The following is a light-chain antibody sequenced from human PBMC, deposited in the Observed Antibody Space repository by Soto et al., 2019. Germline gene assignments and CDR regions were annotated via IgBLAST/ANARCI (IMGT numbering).Light chain of an antibody. V-gene: IGKV3-20*01. CDR1: QSVSSYY. J-gene: IGKJ1*01. CDR3: LQDHNAPLT. Sequence: EIVLTQSPGTLSLSPGERATLSFRASQSVSSYYLAWYQQKPGQAPRLLIYAASSRATGTPDRFSGSGSGTDFTLTISSLQPEDFATYYCLQDHNAPLTFGQGTKVDI. CDR2: AAS.